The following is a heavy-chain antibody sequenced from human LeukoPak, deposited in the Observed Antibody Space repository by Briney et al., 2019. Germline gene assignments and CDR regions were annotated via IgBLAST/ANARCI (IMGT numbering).Heavy chain of an antibody. CDR3: AREDYDFWSGPLYYYYYYMDV. V-gene: IGHV3-74*01. CDR2: INSDGSST. Sequence: GGSLRLSCAASGFTFSSYWMHWVRQAPGKGLVWVSRINSDGSSTSYADSVKGRFTISRDNAKNTLYLQMNSLRAEDTAVYYCAREDYDFWSGPLYYYYYYMDVWGKGTTVTVSS. CDR1: GFTFSSYW. D-gene: IGHD3-3*01. J-gene: IGHJ6*03.